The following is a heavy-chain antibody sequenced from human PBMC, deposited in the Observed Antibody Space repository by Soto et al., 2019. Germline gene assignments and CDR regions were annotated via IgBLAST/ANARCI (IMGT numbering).Heavy chain of an antibody. CDR3: ARGGMDWNYPILQDYYYYMDV. CDR2: ISAYNGNT. J-gene: IGHJ6*03. CDR1: GYTFTSYG. V-gene: IGHV1-18*01. D-gene: IGHD1-7*01. Sequence: ASVKVSCKASGYTFTSYGISWVRQAPGQELEWMGWISAYNGNTNYAQKLQGRVTMTTDTSTSTAYMELRSLRSDDTAVYYCARGGMDWNYPILQDYYYYMDVWGKGTTVTVSS.